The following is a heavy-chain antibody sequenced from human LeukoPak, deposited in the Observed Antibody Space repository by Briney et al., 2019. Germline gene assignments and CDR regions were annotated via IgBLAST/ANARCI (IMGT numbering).Heavy chain of an antibody. CDR3: ACPSGNHLYSFDY. CDR2: INHSGST. V-gene: IGHV4-34*01. J-gene: IGHJ4*02. CDR1: GGSFSGYY. D-gene: IGHD1-14*01. Sequence: SETLSLTCAVYGGSFSGYYWSWIRQPPGKGLEWIGEINHSGSTNYDPSLKSRVTISVDTSKNQFSLKLSSVTAADTAVYYCACPSGNHLYSFDYWGQGTLVTVSS.